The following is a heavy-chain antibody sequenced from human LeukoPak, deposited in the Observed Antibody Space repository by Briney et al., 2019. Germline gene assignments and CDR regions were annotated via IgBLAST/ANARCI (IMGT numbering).Heavy chain of an antibody. CDR1: GFSLSTSGVG. Sequence: SGPTLVNPTQTLTLTCTFSGFSLSTSGVGVGWIRQPPGKALEWLALIYWDDDKRYSPSLKSRLTITKDTSKTQVVLTMTNMDPVDTATYYCAHSSGGYSGYAPDAFDIWGQGTMVTVSS. J-gene: IGHJ3*02. CDR2: IYWDDDK. V-gene: IGHV2-5*02. CDR3: AHSSGGYSGYAPDAFDI. D-gene: IGHD5-12*01.